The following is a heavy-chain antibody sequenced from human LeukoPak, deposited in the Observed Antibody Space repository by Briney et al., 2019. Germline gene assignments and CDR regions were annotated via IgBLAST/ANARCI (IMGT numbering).Heavy chain of an antibody. CDR1: GYSISSGYY. D-gene: IGHD2-2*01. J-gene: IGHJ4*02. V-gene: IGHV4-38-2*01. Sequence: PSETLSLTCVVSGYSISSGYYWGWIRPPPGKGLEWIGNIYHSGSTFYNPSLMGRVTISVDTSKNQFSLNLNSVTAADTAVYYCARVMPGYFDYWGQGTLVTVSS. CDR2: IYHSGST. CDR3: ARVMPGYFDY.